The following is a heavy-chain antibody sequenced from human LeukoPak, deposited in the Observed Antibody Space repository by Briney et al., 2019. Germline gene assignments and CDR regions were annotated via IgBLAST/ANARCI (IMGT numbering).Heavy chain of an antibody. CDR3: ARDLSEYYFDY. Sequence: GGSLRLSCVASGLTFSNYAMTWVRQAPGKGLEWVSSIGGRGGSTYYADSVKGRFTISRDNAKNSLYLQMNSLRAEDTAVYYCARDLSEYYFDYWGQGTLVTVSS. D-gene: IGHD3-3*01. J-gene: IGHJ4*02. CDR1: GLTFSNYA. CDR2: IGGRGGST. V-gene: IGHV3-23*01.